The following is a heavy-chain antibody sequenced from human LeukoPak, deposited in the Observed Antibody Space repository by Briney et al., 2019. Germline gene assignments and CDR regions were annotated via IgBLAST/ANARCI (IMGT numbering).Heavy chain of an antibody. CDR3: ARVGAFMTPQDFDY. CDR2: IYYSGST. CDR1: GGSISSSSYY. J-gene: IGHJ4*02. Sequence: SETLSLTCTVSGGSISSSSYYWGWIRQPPGKGLEWIGSIYYSGSTYYNPSLKSRVTISVDTSKNQFSLKLSSVTAADTAVYYCARVGAFMTPQDFDYWGQGTLVTVSS. D-gene: IGHD3-3*02. V-gene: IGHV4-39*01.